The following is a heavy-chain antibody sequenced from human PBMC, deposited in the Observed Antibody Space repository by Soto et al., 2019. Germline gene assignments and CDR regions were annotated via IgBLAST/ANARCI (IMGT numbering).Heavy chain of an antibody. D-gene: IGHD5-18*01. CDR2: LVPQFGTP. Sequence: QVQLVQSGAEVKKPGSSVKVSCLASRGTFNRYAINWVRQAPGHGLEWLGALVPQFGTPNYAQKFQDRVTIAADESTNTTSMELPGLTSDDTAVYYCARQNRDTPMVPFDVWGQGTLVTVSS. J-gene: IGHJ4*02. CDR3: ARQNRDTPMVPFDV. CDR1: RGTFNRYA. V-gene: IGHV1-69*01.